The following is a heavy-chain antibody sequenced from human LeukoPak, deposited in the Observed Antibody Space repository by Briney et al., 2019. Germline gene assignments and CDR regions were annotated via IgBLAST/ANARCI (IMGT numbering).Heavy chain of an antibody. J-gene: IGHJ3*02. CDR1: GGSISSNY. Sequence: SESLSLTCTVSGGSISSNYRSWIRQPPGKGLEWIGYIYYSGSTNYNPSLKSRFTISVDTSKNQFSRKQSSVPAADTAVDYCGTGRGQQLVFDIWGQGTMVTVSS. CDR2: IYYSGST. D-gene: IGHD6-13*01. V-gene: IGHV4-59*01. CDR3: GTGRGQQLVFDI.